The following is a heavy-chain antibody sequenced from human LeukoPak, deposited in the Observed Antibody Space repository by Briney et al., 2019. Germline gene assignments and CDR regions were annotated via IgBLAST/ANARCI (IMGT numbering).Heavy chain of an antibody. V-gene: IGHV5-51*01. J-gene: IGHJ4*02. Sequence: GESLKISCKGSGYSFTNYCIGWVRQMPGKGLEWMGIIYPGDSDTRYSPSFQGQVTISADKSISTAYLQWSSLRASDSAMYYCALKSRGYCSGGRCYIGYWGQGTLVTVSS. D-gene: IGHD2-15*01. CDR3: ALKSRGYCSGGRCYIGY. CDR1: GYSFTNYC. CDR2: IYPGDSDT.